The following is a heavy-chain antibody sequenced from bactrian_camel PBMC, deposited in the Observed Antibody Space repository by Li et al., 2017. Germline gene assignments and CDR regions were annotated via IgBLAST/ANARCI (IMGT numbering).Heavy chain of an antibody. CDR2: ITSGGGST. Sequence: VQLVESGGGLVQPGGSLRLSCVASAVTFSSHVMMWVRQAPGKGLEWVSGITSGGGSTYYPGSVKGRFTISRDNAKNTLYLQMSSLKPEDTAMYYCAAALIYVTGAYNYWGQGTQVTVS. J-gene: IGHJ4*01. CDR3: AAALIYVTGAYNY. D-gene: IGHD5*01. V-gene: IGHV3S40*01. CDR1: AVTFSSHV.